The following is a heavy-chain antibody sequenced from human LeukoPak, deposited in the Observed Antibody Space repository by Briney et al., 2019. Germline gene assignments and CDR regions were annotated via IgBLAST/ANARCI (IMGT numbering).Heavy chain of an antibody. Sequence: GGSLRLSCAASGFTFSSYSMNWVRQAPGKGLEWVSYISSSSSTIYYADSMKGRFTISRDNAKNSLYLQMNSLRAEDTAVYYCARAYCGGDCYSPDVWGKGTTVTVSS. CDR1: GFTFSSYS. V-gene: IGHV3-48*01. CDR2: ISSSSSTI. J-gene: IGHJ6*04. CDR3: ARAYCGGDCYSPDV. D-gene: IGHD2-21*01.